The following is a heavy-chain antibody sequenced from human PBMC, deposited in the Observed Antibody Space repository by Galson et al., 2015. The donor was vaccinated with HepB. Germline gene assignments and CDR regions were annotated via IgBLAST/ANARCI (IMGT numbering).Heavy chain of an antibody. CDR1: GLTFSSYA. D-gene: IGHD3-16*01. Sequence: SLRLSCAASGLTFSSYAMHWVRQAPGKGLEWVSTISSSGSSTYYADSVKGRFTISRDNSKNTLYLQANSLRAEDTAVYYCAKDGPSVWGYFEYWGQGTLVSVSS. J-gene: IGHJ4*02. V-gene: IGHV3-23*01. CDR3: AKDGPSVWGYFEY. CDR2: ISSSGSST.